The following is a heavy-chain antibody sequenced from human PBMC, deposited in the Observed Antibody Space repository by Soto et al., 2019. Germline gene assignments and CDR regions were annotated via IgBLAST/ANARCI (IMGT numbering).Heavy chain of an antibody. Sequence: QAGGSLRLSCAASGFTFSSYGMHWVRQAPGKGLEWVAVIWYDGSNKYYADSVKGRFTISRDNSKNTLYLQMNSLRAEDTAVYYCARDPRPITMIVDPPDYWGQGTQVTVSS. CDR2: IWYDGSNK. V-gene: IGHV3-33*01. CDR3: ARDPRPITMIVDPPDY. CDR1: GFTFSSYG. J-gene: IGHJ4*02. D-gene: IGHD3-22*01.